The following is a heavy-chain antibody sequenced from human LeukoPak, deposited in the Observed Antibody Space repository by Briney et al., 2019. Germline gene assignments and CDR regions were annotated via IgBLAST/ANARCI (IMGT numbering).Heavy chain of an antibody. V-gene: IGHV3-21*04. Sequence: GGSLRLSCAASGFTFSSYSMNWVRQAPGKGLEWVSSISSSSSYIYYADSVKGRFTISRDNAKNSLYLQMNSLRAEDTAVYYCARDRYSYGYDFGYFDYWGQGTLVTVSS. J-gene: IGHJ4*02. CDR2: ISSSSSYI. CDR1: GFTFSSYS. D-gene: IGHD5-18*01. CDR3: ARDRYSYGYDFGYFDY.